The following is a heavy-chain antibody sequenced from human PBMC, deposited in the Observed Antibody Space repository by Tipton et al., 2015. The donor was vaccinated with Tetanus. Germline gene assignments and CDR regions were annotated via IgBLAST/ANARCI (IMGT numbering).Heavy chain of an antibody. J-gene: IGHJ4*01. V-gene: IGHV1-18*01. CDR1: GYTFTNFG. CDR3: ARNNSTLFDY. D-gene: IGHD6-13*01. Sequence: QVQLVQSGAEMKKPGASVKVSCKASGYTFTNFGISWVRQAPGQGLEWMGWIGAHNGYRHYAQRLKGRVTMTTDSSTTTAYMELRSLRSDDTAMYYCARNNSTLFDYWGHGTLVTVSS. CDR2: IGAHNGYR.